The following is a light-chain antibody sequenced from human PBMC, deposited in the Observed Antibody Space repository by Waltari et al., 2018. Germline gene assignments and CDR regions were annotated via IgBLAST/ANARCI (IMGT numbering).Light chain of an antibody. CDR2: DVS. CDR3: SSYISSSTLEL. CDR1: SSDVGGYNY. Sequence: QSALTQPASVSGSPGQSITISCTGTSSDVGGYNYVSWYQQHPGKAPKLMIYDVSNRHSGVSNRFSGSKSGNTASLTISGLQAEDEADYYCSSYISSSTLELYGGGTSLTVL. J-gene: IGLJ2*01. V-gene: IGLV2-14*03.